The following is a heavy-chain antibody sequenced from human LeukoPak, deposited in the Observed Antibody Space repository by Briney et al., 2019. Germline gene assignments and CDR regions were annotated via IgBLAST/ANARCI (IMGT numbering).Heavy chain of an antibody. CDR2: NSDGRTT. V-gene: IGHV3-74*01. CDR3: AREYRRVWYFDL. Sequence: PGGSLRLSCAASEFTLSTYWMHWVRQAPGKGLVWVSRNSDGRTTDYADSVKGRFTISRDTAKNTLFLQMNSLRVEDTAVYYCAREYRRVWYFDLWGRGTLVTVSS. J-gene: IGHJ2*01. CDR1: EFTLSTYW. D-gene: IGHD5-12*01.